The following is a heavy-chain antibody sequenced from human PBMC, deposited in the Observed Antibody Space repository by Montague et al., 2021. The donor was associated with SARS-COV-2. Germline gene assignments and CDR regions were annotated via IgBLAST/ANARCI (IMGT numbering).Heavy chain of an antibody. Sequence: SLRLSCAAPGFTFSSYDMHWVRQATGKGLEWVSAIGTAGDTYYPGSVKGRFTISRENAKNSLYLQMNSLRAEDTAVYYCARARSGWYRTGFDYWGQGTLVTVSS. V-gene: IGHV3-13*01. CDR1: GFTFSSYD. J-gene: IGHJ4*02. CDR3: ARARSGWYRTGFDY. D-gene: IGHD6-19*01. CDR2: IGTAGDT.